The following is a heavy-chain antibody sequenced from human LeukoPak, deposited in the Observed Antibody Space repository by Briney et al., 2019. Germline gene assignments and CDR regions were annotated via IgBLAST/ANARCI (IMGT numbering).Heavy chain of an antibody. CDR2: ITGSGGST. J-gene: IGHJ4*02. CDR3: AKGCAGGPIVLMVYAYFDD. CDR1: GFIFSSYA. D-gene: IGHD2-8*01. V-gene: IGHV3-23*01. Sequence: PGGSMRLSCAASGFIFSSYAMSWVRQAPGKWLEWVSAITGSGGSTYYADSVKGRFTISRDNSKNTLYLQMNSLRAEATGVYHHAKGCAGGPIVLMVYAYFDDWGQGTLVTVSS.